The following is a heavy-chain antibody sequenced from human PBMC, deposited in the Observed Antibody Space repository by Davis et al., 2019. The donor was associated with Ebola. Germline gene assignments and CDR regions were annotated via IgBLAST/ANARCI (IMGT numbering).Heavy chain of an antibody. Sequence: SETLSLTCAVYGGSFSGYYWSWIRQPPGKGLEWIGEISHSGSTNYNPSLKSRVTISVDTSKNQFSLKLSSVTAADTAVYYCARGRSYSSSYYYYYGMDVWGQGTTVTVSS. D-gene: IGHD6-6*01. V-gene: IGHV4-34*01. CDR2: ISHSGST. J-gene: IGHJ6*02. CDR3: ARGRSYSSSYYYYYGMDV. CDR1: GGSFSGYY.